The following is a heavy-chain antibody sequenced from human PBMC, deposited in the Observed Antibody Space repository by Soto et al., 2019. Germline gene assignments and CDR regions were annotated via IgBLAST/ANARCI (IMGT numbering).Heavy chain of an antibody. J-gene: IGHJ6*04. CDR3: SRHEEGRRMVFYGMEV. Sequence: PGWSLRLSCSASGFTFSRSDLHWVRQAPGKGLEWVGRVRSKIHNYATSFADSVRGRFTISRNDSDNTVSLEMSGLKSEDTALYYCSRHEEGRRMVFYGMEVWGEGTTVTVSS. D-gene: IGHD2-8*01. V-gene: IGHV3-73*01. CDR1: GFTFSRSD. CDR2: VRSKIHNYAT.